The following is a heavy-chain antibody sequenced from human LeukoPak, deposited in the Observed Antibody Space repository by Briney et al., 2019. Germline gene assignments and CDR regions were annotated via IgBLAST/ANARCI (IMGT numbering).Heavy chain of an antibody. D-gene: IGHD3-22*01. CDR3: ARASSYDSVTRYDPAWFGP. CDR2: INHSGST. CDR1: GGSLSSFY. Sequence: SETLSLTCAVYGGSLSSFYWSWIRQPPGKGLEWIGEINHSGSTNYNPSLKSRVTISIDTFKKQFSLKVTSVTAADTAVYYCARASSYDSVTRYDPAWFGPWGQGTLVTVSS. J-gene: IGHJ5*02. V-gene: IGHV4-34*01.